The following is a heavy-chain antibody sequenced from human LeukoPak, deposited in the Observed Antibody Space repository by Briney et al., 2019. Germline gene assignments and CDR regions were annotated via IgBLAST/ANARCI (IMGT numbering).Heavy chain of an antibody. Sequence: GGSLRLSCAASGFTFSSYSMNWVRQAPGKGLEWVSSISSSSSYIYYADSVKGRFTISRDNAKNSLYLQMNSLRAEDTAVYYCARTPPTIFGVVKVEGGTNWFDLWGQGTLVTVSS. CDR1: GFTFSSYS. D-gene: IGHD3-3*01. CDR2: ISSSSSYI. V-gene: IGHV3-21*01. J-gene: IGHJ5*02. CDR3: ARTPPTIFGVVKVEGGTNWFDL.